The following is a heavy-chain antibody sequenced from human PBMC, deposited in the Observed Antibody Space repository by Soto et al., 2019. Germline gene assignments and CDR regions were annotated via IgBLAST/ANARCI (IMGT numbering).Heavy chain of an antibody. CDR1: GFSLSTSGVG. Sequence: QITLKESGPTLVKPTQTLTLTCTCSGFSLSTSGVGVGWIRQPPGKALEWLALIYWDDDKRYSPSLKSRLSVTKGTSKNQVVLTMTNMDPMDTATYYCAHARRGYCVRSSCPNWFDPWGQGILVTVSS. CDR2: IYWDDDK. D-gene: IGHD2-2*03. J-gene: IGHJ5*02. CDR3: AHARRGYCVRSSCPNWFDP. V-gene: IGHV2-5*02.